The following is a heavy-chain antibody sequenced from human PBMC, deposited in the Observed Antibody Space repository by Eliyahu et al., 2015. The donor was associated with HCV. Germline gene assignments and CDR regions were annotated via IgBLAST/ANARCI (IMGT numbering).Heavy chain of an antibody. D-gene: IGHD6-19*01. Sequence: QVQLQESGPGLVKPSETLSLTCTVPGGSIPTFHWSWIRQPPGKGLEWIGYIHYSGGTNYNPSLKSRVTXSLDTSKNQFSLNLTSVTAADTAVYYCASGGGGIAVAGTGGWFDPWGQGTLVTVSS. CDR2: IHYSGGT. CDR3: ASGGGGIAVAGTGGWFDP. V-gene: IGHV4-59*01. CDR1: GGSIPTFH. J-gene: IGHJ5*02.